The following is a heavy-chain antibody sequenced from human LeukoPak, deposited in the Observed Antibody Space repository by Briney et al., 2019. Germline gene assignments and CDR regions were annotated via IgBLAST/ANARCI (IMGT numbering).Heavy chain of an antibody. Sequence: GGSLRLSCAASGFSFSSYAMSWVRQAPGKGLEWVSGISGSGATTYYADSVQGRFTISRDNAKNSLYLQMSSLRDEDTAVYYCARAGITLAGPYWCFDLWGRGTLVTVSS. CDR2: ISGSGATT. V-gene: IGHV3-23*01. J-gene: IGHJ2*01. D-gene: IGHD6-19*01. CDR1: GFSFSSYA. CDR3: ARAGITLAGPYWCFDL.